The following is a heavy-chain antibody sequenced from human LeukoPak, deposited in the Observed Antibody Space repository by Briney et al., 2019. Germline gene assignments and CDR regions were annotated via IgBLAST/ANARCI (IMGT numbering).Heavy chain of an antibody. CDR2: IIPIFGTA. CDR1: GGTFSSYA. D-gene: IGHD5-18*01. V-gene: IGHV1-69*13. CDR3: ARGPRRGYSYGVFDY. J-gene: IGHJ4*02. Sequence: SVKVSCKASGGTFSSYAISWVRQAPGQGLEWMGGIIPIFGTANYAQKFQGRVTITADESTSTAYMEQSSLRSEDTAVYYCARGPRRGYSYGVFDYWGQGTLVTVSS.